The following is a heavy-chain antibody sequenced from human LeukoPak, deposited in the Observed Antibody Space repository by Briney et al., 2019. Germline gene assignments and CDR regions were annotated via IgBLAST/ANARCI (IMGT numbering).Heavy chain of an antibody. V-gene: IGHV4-31*03. D-gene: IGHD3-22*01. CDR1: GGSISSGGYF. J-gene: IGHJ6*03. CDR2: IYHAGST. CDR3: ARATHYSASTGGPYMDV. Sequence: SQTLSLTCTVSGGSISSGGYFWSWIRQHPGKGLEWIAHIYHAGSTHDNPSLRGRVAISLDTSANQFSLRLSSVTAADTAVYFCARATHYSASTGGPYMDVWGQGTTVSVSS.